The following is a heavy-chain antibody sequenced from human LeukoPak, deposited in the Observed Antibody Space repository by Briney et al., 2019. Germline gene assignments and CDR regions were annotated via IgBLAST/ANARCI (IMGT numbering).Heavy chain of an antibody. CDR3: ARETAGYYDSSGYLGYFQH. CDR1: GYTFTSYY. CDR2: INPSGGST. D-gene: IGHD3-22*01. J-gene: IGHJ1*01. V-gene: IGHV1-46*01. Sequence: ASVKVSCKASGYTFTSYYMHWVRQAPGQGLEWMGIINPSGGSTSYAQKFRGRVTMTRDTSTSTVYMELSSLRSEDTAVYYCARETAGYYDSSGYLGYFQHWGQGTLVTVSS.